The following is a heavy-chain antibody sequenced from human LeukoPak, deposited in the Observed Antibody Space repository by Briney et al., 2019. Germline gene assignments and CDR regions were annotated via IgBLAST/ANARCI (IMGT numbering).Heavy chain of an antibody. CDR2: INWNGGST. J-gene: IGHJ4*02. CDR1: GFTFDDYG. Sequence: TGGSLRLSCAASGFTFDDYGMSWVRQAPGKGLEWVSGINWNGGSTGYADSVKGRFTISRDNAKNSLHLQMKSLRAEDTALYYCARDSFSGSSLDYWGQGTLVTVSS. V-gene: IGHV3-20*04. D-gene: IGHD1-26*01. CDR3: ARDSFSGSSLDY.